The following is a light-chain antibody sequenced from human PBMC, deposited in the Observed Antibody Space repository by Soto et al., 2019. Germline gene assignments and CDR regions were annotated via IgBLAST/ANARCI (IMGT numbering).Light chain of an antibody. V-gene: IGLV1-40*01. CDR2: ANT. Sequence: VLTQPPSVSGAPGQRVTISCTGSGSNIGAGYDIHWYQQVPGTAPKPLIYANTNRASGVPDRFSGSKSGTSASLAITGLQAEDEADYYCQSYDTSLSGYVFGPGTKVTVL. CDR3: QSYDTSLSGYV. J-gene: IGLJ1*01. CDR1: GSNIGAGYD.